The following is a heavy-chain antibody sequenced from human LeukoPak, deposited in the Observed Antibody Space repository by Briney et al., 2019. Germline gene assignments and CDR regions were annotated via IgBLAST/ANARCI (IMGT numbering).Heavy chain of an antibody. D-gene: IGHD2-21*01. V-gene: IGHV3-15*01. CDR3: VTDLVIKGYFDY. J-gene: IGHJ4*02. CDR2: IRRKTDGETT. Sequence: GGSLGLSCEASGFTFSNVWMSWVRQVPGKGLEWVGRIRRKTDGETTDHAAPVKGRFTISRDDSKNTLYLQMNSLKTEDTAVYYCVTDLVIKGYFDYWGQGALVTVSS. CDR1: GFTFSNVW.